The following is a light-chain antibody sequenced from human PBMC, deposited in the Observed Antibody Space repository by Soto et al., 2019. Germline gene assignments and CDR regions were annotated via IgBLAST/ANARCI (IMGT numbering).Light chain of an antibody. V-gene: IGKV1-39*01. CDR3: QQSYSTPRT. Sequence: DSQMTQSPSSLSASVGVRVTITCRASQSISSYLNWYQQKPGKAPKLLIYAASRLQSGVPSRFSGSGSGTDFTLTISSLQPEDFATYDCQQSYSTPRTFGGGTKVEIK. CDR2: AAS. CDR1: QSISSY. J-gene: IGKJ4*02.